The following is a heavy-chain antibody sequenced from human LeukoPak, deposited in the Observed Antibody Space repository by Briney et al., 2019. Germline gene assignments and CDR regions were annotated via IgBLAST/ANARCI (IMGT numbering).Heavy chain of an antibody. Sequence: SETLSLTCIVSGDSSSISSFSWAWIRQPPGKPLEWIGTLYDSGRTYRYPSLRSRLSMSLETSKNEFSLRLSSVTAADTAVYFCARQRESRLRWELLSSLDSWAQGTLVTVSS. V-gene: IGHV4-39*01. J-gene: IGHJ4*02. CDR2: LYDSGRT. D-gene: IGHD1-26*01. CDR3: ARQRESRLRWELLSSLDS. CDR1: GDSSSISSFS.